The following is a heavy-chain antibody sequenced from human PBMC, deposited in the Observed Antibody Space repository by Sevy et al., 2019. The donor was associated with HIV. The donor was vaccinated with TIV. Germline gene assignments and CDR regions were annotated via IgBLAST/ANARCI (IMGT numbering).Heavy chain of an antibody. CDR2: INSDGSST. J-gene: IGHJ4*02. CDR1: GFTFSSYW. D-gene: IGHD3-10*01. V-gene: IGHV3-74*01. CDR3: PRDYYGSGNIEDD. Sequence: GGSLRLSCAASGFTFSSYWMHWVRQAPGKGLVWVSRINSDGSSTRHADSVKGRFTISRDNAKNTLYLQMNSLRAEDTAVYYCPRDYYGSGNIEDDWGQGTLVTVSS.